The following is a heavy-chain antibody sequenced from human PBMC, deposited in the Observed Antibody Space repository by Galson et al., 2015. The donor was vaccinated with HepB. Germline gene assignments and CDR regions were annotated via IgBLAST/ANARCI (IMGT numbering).Heavy chain of an antibody. V-gene: IGHV3-30*02. CDR3: GTKRLGYCSGGSCLGPNYFDY. Sequence: SLRLSCAASGLTFSSYGMHWVRQAPGKGLEWIAFIQYDGGNKYYADSVKGRFIISRDNSKNTLYLQINSPRPEDTAVYYCGTKRLGYCSGGSCLGPNYFDYWGQGTLVTVSS. J-gene: IGHJ4*02. CDR2: IQYDGGNK. D-gene: IGHD2-15*01. CDR1: GLTFSSYG.